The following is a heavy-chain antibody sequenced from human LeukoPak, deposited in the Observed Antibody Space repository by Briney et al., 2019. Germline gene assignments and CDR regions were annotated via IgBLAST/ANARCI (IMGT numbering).Heavy chain of an antibody. Sequence: ASVKVSCKASGYTFTSYYMHWVRQAPGQGLEWMGIINPSGGSTSYAQKFQGRVTMTRDTSTSTVYMELSSLRSEDTAVCYCAMMGPIGGSHEDSYSYYYYMDVWGEGTTVTVSS. CDR1: GYTFTSYY. CDR2: INPSGGST. D-gene: IGHD2-15*01. V-gene: IGHV1-46*01. J-gene: IGHJ6*03. CDR3: AMMGPIGGSHEDSYSYYYYMDV.